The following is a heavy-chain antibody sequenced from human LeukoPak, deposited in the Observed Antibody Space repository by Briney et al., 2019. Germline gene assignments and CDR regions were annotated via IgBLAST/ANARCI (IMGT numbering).Heavy chain of an antibody. CDR1: GGSISSGGYS. V-gene: IGHV4-30-2*01. CDR2: IYHSGST. Sequence: SETLSLTCAVSGGSISSGGYSWSWIRQPPGKGLEWIGYIYHSGSTYYNPSLKGRVTISVDRSKNQFSLKLSSVTAADTAVYYCARSRYSSSWYYDYWGQGTLVTVSS. CDR3: ARSRYSSSWYYDY. D-gene: IGHD6-13*01. J-gene: IGHJ4*02.